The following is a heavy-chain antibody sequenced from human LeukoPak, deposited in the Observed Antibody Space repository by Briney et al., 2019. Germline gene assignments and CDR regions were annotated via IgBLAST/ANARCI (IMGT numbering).Heavy chain of an antibody. CDR2: ISYDGSLK. CDR1: GFTFSSHA. Sequence: GGSLRPPCVASGFTFSSHARHWVRQAPGKGLEWMGIISYDGSLKYYADSVKGRFTISRDNSQNTLYLQMHSLRPEDTAVYCCYRDWGVYGTYYYMDVWGKGTTVTVSS. J-gene: IGHJ6*03. CDR3: YRDWGVYGTYYYMDV. V-gene: IGHV3-30*04. D-gene: IGHD5/OR15-5a*01.